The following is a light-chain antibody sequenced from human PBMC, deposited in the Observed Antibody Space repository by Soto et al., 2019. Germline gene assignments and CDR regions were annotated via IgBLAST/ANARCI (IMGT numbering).Light chain of an antibody. V-gene: IGKV1-5*03. CDR1: QNINRW. Sequence: DIQMTQSPSTLSASVGDRVTITCRARQNINRWLAWYQQRPGKAPNLLIHKASTLEVGVPSRFSGSASGSDFTLTISSLQPDDFAVYFCLQYNVYPLSFGGGTKVGIK. CDR3: LQYNVYPLS. CDR2: KAS. J-gene: IGKJ4*01.